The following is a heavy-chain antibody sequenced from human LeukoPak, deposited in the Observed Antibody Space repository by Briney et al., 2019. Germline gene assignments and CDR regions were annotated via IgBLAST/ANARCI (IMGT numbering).Heavy chain of an antibody. CDR2: ISGSGGST. J-gene: IGHJ4*02. D-gene: IGHD6-19*01. V-gene: IGHV3-23*01. CDR3: AKPSLVAGTHFDY. Sequence: GGSLRLSCAASGFTFSSYAMSRVRQAPGRGLEWVSAISGSGGSTYYADSVKGRFTISRDNSKNTLYLQMNSLRAEDMAVYYCAKPSLVAGTHFDYWGQGTLVTVSS. CDR1: GFTFSSYA.